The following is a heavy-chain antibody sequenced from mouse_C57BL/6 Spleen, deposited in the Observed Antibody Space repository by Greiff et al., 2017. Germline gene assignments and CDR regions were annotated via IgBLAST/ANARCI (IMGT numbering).Heavy chain of an antibody. CDR3: ARALGFDY. J-gene: IGHJ2*01. Sequence: VKLQESGPELVKPGASVKISCKASGYAFSSSWMNWVKQRPGKGLEWIGRIYPGDGDTNYNGKFKGKATLTADKSSSTAYMQLSSLTSEDSAVYCCARALGFDYWGQGTTLTVSS. CDR1: GYAFSSSW. V-gene: IGHV1-82*01. D-gene: IGHD4-1*01. CDR2: IYPGDGDT.